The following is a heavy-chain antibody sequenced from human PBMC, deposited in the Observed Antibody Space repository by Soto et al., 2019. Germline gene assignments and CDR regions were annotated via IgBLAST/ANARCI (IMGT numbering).Heavy chain of an antibody. CDR3: AREVWQQLVPPYYYYYGMDV. CDR2: ISSSSSTI. V-gene: IGHV3-48*02. CDR1: GFTFSSYS. J-gene: IGHJ6*02. Sequence: PGGSLRLSCAASGFTFSSYSMNWVRQAPGKGLEWVSYISSSSSTIYYADSVKGRFTISRDSAKNSLYLQMNSLRDEDTAVYYCAREVWQQLVPPYYYYYGMDVWGQGTTVTVSS. D-gene: IGHD6-13*01.